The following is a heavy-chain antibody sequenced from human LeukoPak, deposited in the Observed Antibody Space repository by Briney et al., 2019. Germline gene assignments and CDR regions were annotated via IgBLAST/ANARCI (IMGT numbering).Heavy chain of an antibody. J-gene: IGHJ4*02. CDR2: VCYSGST. CDR1: GGSVSTSSYC. Sequence: PSETLSLTCTVSGGSVSTSSYCWGWIRQPPGKGLEWIGSVCYSGSTYYNASLQSRVTISIDTSKNQFSLRLNSVTAADTAMYYCAKSGGYGLIDYWGQGTRVTVSS. V-gene: IGHV4-39*01. CDR3: AKSGGYGLIDY. D-gene: IGHD2-15*01.